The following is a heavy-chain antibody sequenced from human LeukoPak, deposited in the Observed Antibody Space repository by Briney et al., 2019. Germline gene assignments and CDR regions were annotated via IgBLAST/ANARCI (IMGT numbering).Heavy chain of an antibody. J-gene: IGHJ4*02. CDR1: GFTFSSYA. D-gene: IGHD3-3*01. Sequence: GGSLRLSCAASGFTFSSYAMSWVRQAPGKGLEWVSAISGSGGSTYYADSVKGRCTISRDNSKNTLYLQMNSLRAEDTAVYYCAKAAQTSYDFWSGYYTTPQYYFDYWGQGTLVTVSS. V-gene: IGHV3-23*01. CDR3: AKAAQTSYDFWSGYYTTPQYYFDY. CDR2: ISGSGGST.